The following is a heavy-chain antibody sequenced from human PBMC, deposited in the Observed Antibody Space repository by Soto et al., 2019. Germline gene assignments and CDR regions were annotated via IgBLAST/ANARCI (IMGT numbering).Heavy chain of an antibody. CDR2: INSDGSST. Sequence: GGSLRLSCAASGFTFSSYWMHWVRQAPGKGLVWVSRINSDGSSTSYADSVKGRFTISRDNAKNTLYLQMNSLRAEDMAVYYCARTGAPVLRYFDDPGFYYGMDVWGQGTTVTVSS. CDR1: GFTFSSYW. CDR3: ARTGAPVLRYFDDPGFYYGMDV. D-gene: IGHD3-9*01. V-gene: IGHV3-74*01. J-gene: IGHJ6*02.